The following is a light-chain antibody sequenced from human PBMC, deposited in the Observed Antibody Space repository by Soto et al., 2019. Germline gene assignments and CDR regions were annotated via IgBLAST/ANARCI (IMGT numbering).Light chain of an antibody. CDR2: GAS. J-gene: IGKJ2*01. V-gene: IGKV1-39*01. CDR1: QSINTY. Sequence: DIQMTQSPSSLSASVGNRVTITCRASQSINTYLNWYQQLPGKAPKLLISGASTLQSGVPPRFSGSGSGTDFTLTITSLQPEDFATYYCQQSYTMQITFGQGTKVDIK. CDR3: QQSYTMQIT.